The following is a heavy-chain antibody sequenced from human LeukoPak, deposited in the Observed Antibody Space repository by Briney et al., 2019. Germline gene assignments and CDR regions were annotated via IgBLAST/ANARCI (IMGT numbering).Heavy chain of an antibody. CDR3: ARDGYDYVWGSYRYKGFDY. CDR1: GYTFTSYG. V-gene: IGHV1-18*01. D-gene: IGHD3-16*02. J-gene: IGHJ4*02. CDR2: ISAYNGNT. Sequence: GASVRVSCKASGYTFTSYGISWVRQAPGQGLEWMGRISAYNGNTNYAQKLQGRVTMTTDTSTSTAYMKLRSLRSDDTAVYYCARDGYDYVWGSYRYKGFDYWGQGTLVTVSS.